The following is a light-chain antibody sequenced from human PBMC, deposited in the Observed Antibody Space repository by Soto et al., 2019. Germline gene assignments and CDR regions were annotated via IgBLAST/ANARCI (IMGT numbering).Light chain of an antibody. V-gene: IGLV2-14*01. Sequence: QSALTQPASVSGSPGQSITISCTGSSSDVGGYNSVSWYLQHPGKAPKLMIYEVTNRPSGVSNRFSGSKSGNTASLTISGLQAEDEAIYYCSSYTTTSVLFGGGTKVTVL. CDR1: SSDVGGYNS. CDR2: EVT. J-gene: IGLJ2*01. CDR3: SSYTTTSVL.